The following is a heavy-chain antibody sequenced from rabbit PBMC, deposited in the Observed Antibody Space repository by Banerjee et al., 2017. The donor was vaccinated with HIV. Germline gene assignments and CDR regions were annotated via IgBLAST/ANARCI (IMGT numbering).Heavy chain of an antibody. V-gene: IGHV1S40*01. CDR3: ARWVSSSWSLDL. CDR2: IYTGDGNT. Sequence: QSLEESGGGLVQPGASLTLTCTASGFSFSSSDYMCWVRQAPGKGLEWIGCIYTGDGNTYYASWAKGRFTISKTSSTTVTLQMTTLTAADTATYFCARWVSSSWSLDLWGQGTLVTVS. D-gene: IGHD1-1*01. CDR1: GFSFSSSDY. J-gene: IGHJ3*01.